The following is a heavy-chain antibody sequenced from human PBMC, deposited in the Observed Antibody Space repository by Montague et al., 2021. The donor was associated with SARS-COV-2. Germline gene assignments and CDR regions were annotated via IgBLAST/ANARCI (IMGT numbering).Heavy chain of an antibody. Sequence: SLRLSCPASGFTFSSYWMHWVRQAPGKGLVWVSRINSDGSSTSYADSVKGRFTISRDNAKNTLYLQMNSLRAEDTAVYYCARDASASYYDILTGFTPYNWFDPWGQGTLVTVSS. J-gene: IGHJ5*02. V-gene: IGHV3-74*01. CDR1: GFTFSSYW. CDR2: INSDGSST. CDR3: ARDASASYYDILTGFTPYNWFDP. D-gene: IGHD3-9*01.